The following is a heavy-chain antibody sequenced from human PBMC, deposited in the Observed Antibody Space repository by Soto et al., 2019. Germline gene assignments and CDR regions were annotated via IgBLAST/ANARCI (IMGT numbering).Heavy chain of an antibody. V-gene: IGHV4-59*01. J-gene: IGHJ6*02. Sequence: SETLSLTCTVSGGSISSYYWGWIRQPPGKGLEWIGYIYYSGSTNYNPSLKSRVTISVDTSKNQFSLKLSSVTAADTAVYYCARGDITMVRGVIYYYYGMDVWGQGTTVTVSS. D-gene: IGHD3-10*01. CDR1: GGSISSYY. CDR2: IYYSGST. CDR3: ARGDITMVRGVIYYYYGMDV.